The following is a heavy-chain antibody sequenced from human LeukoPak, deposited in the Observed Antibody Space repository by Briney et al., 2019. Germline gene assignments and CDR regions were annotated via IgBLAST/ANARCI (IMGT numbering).Heavy chain of an antibody. J-gene: IGHJ5*02. CDR1: GITVSSRY. CDR3: ATDQVATVGPFGA. Sequence: PGGSLRLSCAASGITVSSRYMSWVRQAPGKGLEWVSVIYSGGSTYYADSVQGRFTISRDNSKNTLYLQMESLRVEDTAVYHCATDQVATVGPFGAWGQGTRVTVSS. D-gene: IGHD3-16*01. V-gene: IGHV3-66*01. CDR2: IYSGGST.